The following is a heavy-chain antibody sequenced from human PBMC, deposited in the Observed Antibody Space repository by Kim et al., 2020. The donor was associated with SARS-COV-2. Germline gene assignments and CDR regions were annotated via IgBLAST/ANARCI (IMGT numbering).Heavy chain of an antibody. Sequence: ASVKVSCKASGYTFTGYYMHWVRQAPGQGLEWMGWINPNSGGTNYAQKFQGRVTMTRDTSISTAYMELSRLRSDDTAVYYCASATYYDILTGYPYYYYYMDVWGKGTTVTVSS. D-gene: IGHD3-9*01. J-gene: IGHJ6*03. CDR1: GYTFTGYY. CDR2: INPNSGGT. CDR3: ASATYYDILTGYPYYYYYMDV. V-gene: IGHV1-2*02.